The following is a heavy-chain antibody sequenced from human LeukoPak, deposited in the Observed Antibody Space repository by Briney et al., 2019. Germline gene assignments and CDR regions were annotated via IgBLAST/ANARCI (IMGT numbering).Heavy chain of an antibody. CDR2: ISSSSSTI. CDR3: ARDLQSSGWSFDY. J-gene: IGHJ4*02. D-gene: IGHD6-19*01. V-gene: IGHV3-48*04. CDR1: GFTFSSYS. Sequence: PGGSLRLSCAASGFTFSSYSMNWVRQAPGKGLEWVSYISSSSSTIYCADSVKGRFTISRDNAKNSLYLQMNSLRAEDTAVYYCARDLQSSGWSFDYWGQGTLVTVSS.